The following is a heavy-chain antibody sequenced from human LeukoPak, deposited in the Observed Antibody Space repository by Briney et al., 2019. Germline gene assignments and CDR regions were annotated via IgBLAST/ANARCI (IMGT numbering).Heavy chain of an antibody. CDR2: IYYSGST. J-gene: IGHJ4*02. V-gene: IGHV4-39*07. CDR3: ARGEDIVTNEWYFDY. D-gene: IGHD5-12*01. Sequence: SETLSLTCTVSGGSISSYYWGWIRQPPGKGLEWIGSIYYSGSTYYNPSLKSRVTISVDTSKNQFSLKLSSVTAADTAVYYCARGEDIVTNEWYFDYWGQGTLVTVSS. CDR1: GGSISSYY.